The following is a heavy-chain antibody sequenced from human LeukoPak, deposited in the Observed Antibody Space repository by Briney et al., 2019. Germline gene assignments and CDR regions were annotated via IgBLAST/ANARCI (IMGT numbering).Heavy chain of an antibody. V-gene: IGHV3-30*02. Sequence: GGSLRLSCAASGFTFSSYGMHWVRQAPGKGLEWVAFIRYDGDNKYYADSVKGRFTITRDNSKHTLYLQMNSLRAEDTAVYYCAKAQIYYGSGSYYDYCGQGILVTVSS. D-gene: IGHD3-10*01. J-gene: IGHJ4*02. CDR1: GFTFSSYG. CDR3: AKAQIYYGSGSYYDY. CDR2: IRYDGDNK.